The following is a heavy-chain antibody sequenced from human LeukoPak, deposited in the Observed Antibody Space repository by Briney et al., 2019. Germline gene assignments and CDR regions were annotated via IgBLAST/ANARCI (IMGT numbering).Heavy chain of an antibody. D-gene: IGHD6-19*01. J-gene: IGHJ4*02. CDR2: ISGSGGST. V-gene: IGHV3-23*01. Sequence: PGGSLRLSCAASGFTFSSYAMSWVRQAPGKGLEWVSAISGSGGSTYYADSVKGRFTISRDNSKNTLYLQMNSLRAEDTAVYYCAHHSGIAVAGAFDYWGQGTLVTVSS. CDR3: AHHSGIAVAGAFDY. CDR1: GFTFSSYA.